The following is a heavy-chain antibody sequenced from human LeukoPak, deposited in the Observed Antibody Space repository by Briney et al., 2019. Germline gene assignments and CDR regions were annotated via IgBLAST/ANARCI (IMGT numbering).Heavy chain of an antibody. CDR1: GFTFSGYW. CDR3: ARAQYIPPFDP. V-gene: IGHV3-74*01. Sequence: GGSLRLSCAASGFTFSGYWMHWVRQAPGKGLVWVSRINSDGSSTSYADSVKGRFTISRDNAKNTLYLQMNSLRAEDTAVYYCARAQYIPPFDPWGQGTLVTVSS. D-gene: IGHD6-6*01. J-gene: IGHJ5*02. CDR2: INSDGSST.